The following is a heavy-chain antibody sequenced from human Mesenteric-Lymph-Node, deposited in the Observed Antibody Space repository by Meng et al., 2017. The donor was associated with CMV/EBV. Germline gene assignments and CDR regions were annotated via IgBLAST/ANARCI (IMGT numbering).Heavy chain of an antibody. CDR3: VKDHRYCSSTKCYSADFDI. Sequence: GGSLRLSCVASGFTFDDYAMHWVRQAPGKGLEWVSFISWNSGNTGYADSVKGRFTISRDNAKNSLYLQMNSLRAEDTALYYCVKDHRYCSSTKCYSADFDIWGQGTMVTVSS. CDR2: ISWNSGNT. D-gene: IGHD2-2*02. V-gene: IGHV3-9*01. J-gene: IGHJ3*02. CDR1: GFTFDDYA.